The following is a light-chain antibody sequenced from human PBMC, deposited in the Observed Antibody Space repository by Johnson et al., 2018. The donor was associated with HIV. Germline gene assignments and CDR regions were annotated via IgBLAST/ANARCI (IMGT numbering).Light chain of an antibody. V-gene: IGLV1-51*02. Sequence: QSVLTQPPSMSAAPGQKVTISCSASSSNIGNNYVSWYQQLPGTAPKLLIYENNKRPSGIPDRFSGSKSGTSATLGITGLQTGDEADYYCETWDSSLSAGGVFGTGTKVTVL. CDR2: ENN. CDR1: SSNIGNNY. CDR3: ETWDSSLSAGGV. J-gene: IGLJ1*01.